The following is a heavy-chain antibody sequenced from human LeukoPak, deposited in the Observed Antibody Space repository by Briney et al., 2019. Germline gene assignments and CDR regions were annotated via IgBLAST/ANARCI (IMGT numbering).Heavy chain of an antibody. J-gene: IGHJ4*02. V-gene: IGHV3-23*01. CDR1: GFTISTYA. Sequence: GGSLRLSCAASGFTISTYAMSWVRQAAGKGLEWVSLISGSGGGTYYADSVKGRFTISRDNAKNTLYLQMNSLRAEDTAVYYCANEVELRWPYWGQGTLVTVSS. CDR3: ANEVELRWPY. D-gene: IGHD4-23*01. CDR2: ISGSGGGT.